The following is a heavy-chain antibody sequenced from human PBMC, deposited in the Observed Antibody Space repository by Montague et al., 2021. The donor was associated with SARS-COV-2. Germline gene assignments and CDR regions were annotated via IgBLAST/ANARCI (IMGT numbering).Heavy chain of an antibody. Sequence: SETLSLTCGVYGGSFGDDHWSWIRQPPGKGLEWIGDIKQSGSTNYNPSLKSRVTISVDTSRNQFSLKLTSVTAADTAVFFFARGHLSVSMIVVVFTSASYYFDYWGQGALVTVSS. CDR3: ARGHLSVSMIVVVFTSASYYFDY. CDR1: GGSFGDDH. V-gene: IGHV4-34*01. CDR2: IKQSGST. D-gene: IGHD2-21*01. J-gene: IGHJ4*02.